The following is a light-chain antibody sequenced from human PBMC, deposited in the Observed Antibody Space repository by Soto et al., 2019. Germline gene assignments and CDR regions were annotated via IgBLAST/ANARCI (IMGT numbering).Light chain of an antibody. CDR3: SSYTSDRSYV. V-gene: IGLV2-14*01. J-gene: IGLJ1*01. Sequence: QSALTQPASVSGSPGQSITISCTGTSSDIGLYDYASWYQQHPGKAPQLMIYAVSNRPSGVSNRFSASKSGNTASLFISGLQAEDEADYYCSSYTSDRSYVFGSGTKVTVL. CDR1: SSDIGLYDY. CDR2: AVS.